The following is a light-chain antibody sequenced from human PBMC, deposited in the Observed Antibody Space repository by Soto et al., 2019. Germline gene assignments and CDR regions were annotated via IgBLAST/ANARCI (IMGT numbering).Light chain of an antibody. Sequence: EIVLTQSPATLSLSPGERATLSCRASQSVSSYLAWYQQKPVQAPRHLIYDASNRPTGIPAKFSGSGSGTYFTLPISSLAPEAFADYHCQQGSNWPPYTFGQGTKLEIK. V-gene: IGKV3-11*01. CDR1: QSVSSY. CDR3: QQGSNWPPYT. CDR2: DAS. J-gene: IGKJ2*01.